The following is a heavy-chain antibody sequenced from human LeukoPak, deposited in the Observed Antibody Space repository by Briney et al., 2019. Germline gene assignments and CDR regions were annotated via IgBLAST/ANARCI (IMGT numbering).Heavy chain of an antibody. D-gene: IGHD1-7*01. CDR1: GYSISSGYY. CDR2: IYHSGST. Sequence: SETLSLTCTVSGYSISSGYYWGWIRQPPGKGLEWIGSIYHSGSTYYNPSLKSRVTISVDTSKNQFSLKLSSVTAADTAVYYCARVEYNWNYSFTKMYYFDYWGQGTLVTVSS. CDR3: ARVEYNWNYSFTKMYYFDY. V-gene: IGHV4-38-2*02. J-gene: IGHJ4*02.